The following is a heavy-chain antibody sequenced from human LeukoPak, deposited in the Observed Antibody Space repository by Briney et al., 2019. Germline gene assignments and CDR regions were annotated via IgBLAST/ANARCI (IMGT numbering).Heavy chain of an antibody. CDR3: ARDRQPSFGLDY. J-gene: IGHJ4*02. D-gene: IGHD3-10*01. CDR2: IDPSDSYT. CDR1: GYSFSSYW. Sequence: GESLKISCKGSGYSFSSYWIAWVRQMPGKGLEWMGRIDPSDSYTNYSPSFQGHVTISADKSISTAYLQWSSLKASDTAMYYCARDRQPSFGLDYWGQGTLVTVSS. V-gene: IGHV5-10-1*01.